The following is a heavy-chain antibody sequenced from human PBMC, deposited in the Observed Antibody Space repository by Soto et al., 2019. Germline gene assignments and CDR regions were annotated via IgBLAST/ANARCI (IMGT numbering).Heavy chain of an antibody. CDR3: ARVKGGQLPNWFDP. Sequence: QVQLVQSGAEVKKPGSSVKVSCKASGGTFSSYAISWVRQAPGQGLEWMGGIIPIFGTANYAQKFQGRVTITADKYTSTAYMELRSLRSEDTAVYYCARVKGGQLPNWFDPWGQGTLVTVSS. J-gene: IGHJ5*02. D-gene: IGHD1-1*01. CDR2: IIPIFGTA. V-gene: IGHV1-69*06. CDR1: GGTFSSYA.